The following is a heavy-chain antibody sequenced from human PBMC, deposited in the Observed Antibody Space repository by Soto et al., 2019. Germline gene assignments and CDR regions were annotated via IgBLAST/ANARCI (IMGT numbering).Heavy chain of an antibody. J-gene: IGHJ4*02. Sequence: SETLSLTCTVSGGSVSRGSFYWSWIRQPPGKGLECIGYIYYSGSTNYNPSLKSRVTISVDTSKNQFSLKLSSVTAADTAVYYCARDKERYYFDYWGQGTLVTVSS. CDR2: IYYSGST. CDR1: GGSVSRGSFY. D-gene: IGHD1-26*01. CDR3: ARDKERYYFDY. V-gene: IGHV4-61*01.